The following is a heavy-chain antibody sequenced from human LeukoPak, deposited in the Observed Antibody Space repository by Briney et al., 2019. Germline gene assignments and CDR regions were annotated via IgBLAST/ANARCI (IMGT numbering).Heavy chain of an antibody. V-gene: IGHV4-34*01. CDR3: ARIYIAAGGYDY. Sequence: PSETLSLTCAVYGRSFRGYYWSWIRQPPGKGLEWIGEINHSGSTNYNPSLKSRVTISVDTSKNQFSLKLSSVTAADTAVYYCARIYIAAGGYDYWGQGTLVTVSS. CDR1: GRSFRGYY. CDR2: INHSGST. J-gene: IGHJ4*02. D-gene: IGHD2-15*01.